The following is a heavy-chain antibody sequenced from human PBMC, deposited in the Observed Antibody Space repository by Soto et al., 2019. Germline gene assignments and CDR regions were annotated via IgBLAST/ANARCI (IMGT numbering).Heavy chain of an antibody. J-gene: IGHJ4*02. CDR2: INAGNGNT. CDR1: GYTFTSYA. Sequence: ASVKVSCKASGYTFTSYAMHWVRQAPGQRLEWMGWINAGNGNTKYSQKFQGRVTITRDTSASTAYMELSSLRSEDTAVYYCARDLGRLMGAIPGYWRQGTLVTVS. V-gene: IGHV1-3*01. CDR3: ARDLGRLMGAIPGY. D-gene: IGHD1-26*01.